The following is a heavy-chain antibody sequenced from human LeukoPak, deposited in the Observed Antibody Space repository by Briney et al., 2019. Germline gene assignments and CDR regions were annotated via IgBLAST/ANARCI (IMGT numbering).Heavy chain of an antibody. J-gene: IGHJ6*03. CDR2: IGAYNGNT. CDR3: ARAAYDFWSGYDGYYYYMDV. CDR1: GYTFTSYG. Sequence: ASVKVSCKASGYTFTSYGISWVRQAPGQGLEWMGWIGAYNGNTNYAQKLQGRVTMTTDTSTSTAYMELRSLRSDDTAVYYCARAAYDFWSGYDGYYYYMDVWGKGTTVTVSS. V-gene: IGHV1-18*01. D-gene: IGHD3-3*01.